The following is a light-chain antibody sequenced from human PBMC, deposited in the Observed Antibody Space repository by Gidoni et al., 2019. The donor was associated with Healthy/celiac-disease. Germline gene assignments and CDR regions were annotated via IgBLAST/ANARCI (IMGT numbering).Light chain of an antibody. V-gene: IGLV1-40*01. CDR2: GNS. CDR1: SSNIGAGYD. J-gene: IGLJ2*01. CDR3: QSYDSSLSGSGV. Sequence: QSVLTQPPSVSGAPGQRVTISCTGSSSNIGAGYDVPWYQQLPGTAPKLLIYGNSNRPSGVPDRFSGSKSGLSASLAITGLQAEDEADYYCQSYDSSLSGSGVFGGGTKLTVL.